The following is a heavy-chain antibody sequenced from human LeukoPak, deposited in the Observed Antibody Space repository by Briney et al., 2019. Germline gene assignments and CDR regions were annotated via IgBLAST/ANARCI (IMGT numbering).Heavy chain of an antibody. J-gene: IGHJ4*02. Sequence: PGRSLRLSCAASGFTFSSYGMHWVRQAPGKGLEGVAVISYDGSNKYYADSVKGRFTISRDNSKNTLYLQMNSLRAEDTAVYYCAKDLEPQLVGAADYWGQGTLVTVSS. V-gene: IGHV3-30*18. CDR3: AKDLEPQLVGAADY. CDR1: GFTFSSYG. CDR2: ISYDGSNK. D-gene: IGHD1-26*01.